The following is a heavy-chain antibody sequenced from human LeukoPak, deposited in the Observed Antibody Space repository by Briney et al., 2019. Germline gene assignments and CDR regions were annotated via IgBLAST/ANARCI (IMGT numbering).Heavy chain of an antibody. V-gene: IGHV5-51*01. D-gene: IGHD6-19*01. CDR3: ARHWAVAGSIDY. J-gene: IGHJ4*02. CDR1: GYSFTTYW. CDR2: IYPGDSDT. Sequence: GESLKISCQGSGYSFTTYWIGWVRQMPGKGLEWMGIIYPGDSDTRYSPSFQGQVTISADKSISTAYLQWSSLKASDTAMYYRARHWAVAGSIDYWGQGTLVTVSS.